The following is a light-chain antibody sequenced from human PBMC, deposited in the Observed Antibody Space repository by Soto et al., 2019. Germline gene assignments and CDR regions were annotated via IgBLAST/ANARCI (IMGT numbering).Light chain of an antibody. Sequence: QSALTQPASVSGSPGQSITISCTETSSDVGGYNYVSWYQQHPGKAPKFMIYDVSNRPSGVSNRFSGSKSGNTASLTIPGLQAEDEADYYCCSYTTSNTRQIVFGTGTKLTVL. V-gene: IGLV2-14*01. CDR2: DVS. CDR1: SSDVGGYNY. CDR3: CSYTTSNTRQIV. J-gene: IGLJ1*01.